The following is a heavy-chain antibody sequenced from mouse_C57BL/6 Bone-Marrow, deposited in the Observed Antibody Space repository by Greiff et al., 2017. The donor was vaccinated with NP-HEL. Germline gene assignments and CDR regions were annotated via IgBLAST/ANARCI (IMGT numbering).Heavy chain of an antibody. J-gene: IGHJ1*03. Sequence: EVQLVESGAELVRPGASVKLSCTASGFNIKDDYMHWVKQRPEQGLEWIGWIDPENGDTEYASKFQGKATITADTSSNTAYLQLSSLTSEDTAVYYCTSSLWLHWYFDVWGTGTTVTVSS. CDR2: IDPENGDT. D-gene: IGHD2-2*01. V-gene: IGHV14-4*01. CDR3: TSSLWLHWYFDV. CDR1: GFNIKDDY.